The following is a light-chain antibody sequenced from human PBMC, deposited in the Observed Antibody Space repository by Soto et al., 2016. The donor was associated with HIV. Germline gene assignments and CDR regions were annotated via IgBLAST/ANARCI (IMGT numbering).Light chain of an antibody. CDR1: NIGSKN. V-gene: IGLV3-21*03. CDR2: DDS. CDR3: QVWDSNSDHWV. J-gene: IGLJ3*02. Sequence: SYVLTQPPSVSVAPGKTARITCGGNNIGSKNVHWFQQKSGQAPVLVVYDDSDRPSGIPERFSGSNSGNTATLTIDRVEAGDEAGYYCQVWDSNSDHWVFGGGTKLTVL.